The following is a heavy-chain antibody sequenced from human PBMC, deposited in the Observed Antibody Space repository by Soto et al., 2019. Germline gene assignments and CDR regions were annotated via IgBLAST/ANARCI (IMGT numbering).Heavy chain of an antibody. J-gene: IGHJ4*02. CDR3: AKDFYGRATFDY. Sequence: PGGSLRLSCVASGFNVFSYAMSWVRQAPGKGLEWVSGITSDYTTYYADSVRGRFTISRDNSMNTLYLQMNSLTVEGTAVYYCAKDFYGRATFDYWGQGTPVTVSS. CDR2: ITSDYTT. V-gene: IGHV3-23*01. D-gene: IGHD3-10*01. CDR1: GFNVFSYA.